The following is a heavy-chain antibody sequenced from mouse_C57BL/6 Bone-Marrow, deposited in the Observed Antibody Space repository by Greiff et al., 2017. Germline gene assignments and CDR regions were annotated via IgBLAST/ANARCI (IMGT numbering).Heavy chain of an antibody. CDR3: ARKELTGKVDY. V-gene: IGHV1-50*01. J-gene: IGHJ2*01. D-gene: IGHD4-1*01. CDR2: IDPSDSYT. Sequence: QVQLQQSGAELVKPGASVKLSCKASGYTFTSYWMQWVKQRPGQGLEWIGEIDPSDSYTNYNQKFKGKATLTVDTSSSTAYMQLSSLTSEDSAVYYCARKELTGKVDYWGQGTTLTVSS. CDR1: GYTFTSYW.